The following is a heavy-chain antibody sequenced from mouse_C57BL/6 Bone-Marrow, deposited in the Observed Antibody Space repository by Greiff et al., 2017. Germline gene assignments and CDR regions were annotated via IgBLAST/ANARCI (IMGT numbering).Heavy chain of an antibody. Sequence: EVQLVESEGGLVQPGSSMKLSCTASGFTFSDYYMAWVRQVPEKGLEWVANINYDGSSTYYLDSLKSRFIISRDNAKNILYLQMSSLKSEDTATYYCARDGDRKGDYAMDYWGQGTSVTVSS. CDR2: INYDGSST. CDR1: GFTFSDYY. V-gene: IGHV5-16*01. CDR3: ARDGDRKGDYAMDY. J-gene: IGHJ4*01.